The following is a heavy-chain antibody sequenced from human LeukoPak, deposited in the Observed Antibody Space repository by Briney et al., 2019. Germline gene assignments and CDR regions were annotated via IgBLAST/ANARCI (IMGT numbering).Heavy chain of an antibody. Sequence: GGSLRLSCAASGFTSSSYGMHWVRQAPGKGLEWVAFIRYDGSNKYYADSVKGRFTISRDNSKNTLYLQMNSLRAEDTAVYYCAKDGTQHNPEWLLYYYYMDVWGKGTTVTVSS. J-gene: IGHJ6*03. CDR3: AKDGTQHNPEWLLYYYYMDV. D-gene: IGHD3-3*01. CDR2: IRYDGSNK. V-gene: IGHV3-30*02. CDR1: GFTSSSYG.